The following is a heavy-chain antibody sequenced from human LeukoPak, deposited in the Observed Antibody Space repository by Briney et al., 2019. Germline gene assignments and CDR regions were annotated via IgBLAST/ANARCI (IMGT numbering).Heavy chain of an antibody. J-gene: IGHJ4*02. CDR3: ARVEEYYYGSRSYYYDY. CDR2: IRFDGSDK. D-gene: IGHD3-10*01. Sequence: GGSLRLSCAASGFTFSSFGMHWVRQAPGKGLEWVAFIRFDGSDKYYADSVKGRFTISRDNSKNTMYLQMNSLRAEDMAVYYCARVEEYYYGSRSYYYDYWGQGTLVTVSS. CDR1: GFTFSSFG. V-gene: IGHV3-30*02.